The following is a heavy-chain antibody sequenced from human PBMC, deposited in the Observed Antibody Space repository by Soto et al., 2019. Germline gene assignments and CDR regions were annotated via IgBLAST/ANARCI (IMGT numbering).Heavy chain of an antibody. Sequence: SVKVSCKASGGTFSSYAISWVRQAPGQGLEWMGGIIPIFGTANYAQKFQGRATITADESTSTAYMELSSLRSEDTAVYYCATQVRGVIIRTPDAFDIWGQGTMVTVSS. CDR1: GGTFSSYA. J-gene: IGHJ3*02. V-gene: IGHV1-69*13. CDR2: IIPIFGTA. CDR3: ATQVRGVIIRTPDAFDI. D-gene: IGHD3-10*01.